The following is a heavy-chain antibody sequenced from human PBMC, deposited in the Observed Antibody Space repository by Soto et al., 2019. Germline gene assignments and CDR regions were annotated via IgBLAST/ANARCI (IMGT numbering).Heavy chain of an antibody. CDR2: INHSGST. Sequence: SETLSLTCAVYGGSFSGYYWSWIRQPPGKGLEWIGEINHSGSTNYNPSLKSRVTISVDTPKNQFSLKLSSVTAADTAVYYCARVRPKYYYGMDVWGQGTTVTVSS. CDR1: GGSFSGYY. J-gene: IGHJ6*02. CDR3: ARVRPKYYYGMDV. V-gene: IGHV4-34*01.